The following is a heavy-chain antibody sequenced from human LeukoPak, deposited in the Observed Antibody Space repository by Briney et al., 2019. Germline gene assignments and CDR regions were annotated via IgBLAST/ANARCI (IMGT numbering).Heavy chain of an antibody. V-gene: IGHV1-18*01. Sequence: ASVKVSCKASGYTFTSYGISWVRQAPGQGLEWMGWISAYNGNTNYAQKLQGRVTMTTDTSTSTAYMELRSLRSDDTAVYYCARDRAYCGGDCYSGHYYYYYYMDVWGKGTTVTVSS. J-gene: IGHJ6*03. D-gene: IGHD2-21*02. CDR2: ISAYNGNT. CDR3: ARDRAYCGGDCYSGHYYYYYYMDV. CDR1: GYTFTSYG.